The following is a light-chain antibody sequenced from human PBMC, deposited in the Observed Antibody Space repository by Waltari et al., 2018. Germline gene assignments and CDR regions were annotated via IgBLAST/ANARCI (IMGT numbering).Light chain of an antibody. CDR2: GAS. J-gene: IGKJ2*01. Sequence: EIVLTQSPGTLSLSPGERATISCRASQRVSSSYLAWYQQKPGQATRLLIYGASSRATGIPDRFSGSGSGTDFTLTISRLEPEDFAVYYCQQYGSSPNTFGQGTKLEIK. CDR3: QQYGSSPNT. V-gene: IGKV3-20*01. CDR1: QRVSSSY.